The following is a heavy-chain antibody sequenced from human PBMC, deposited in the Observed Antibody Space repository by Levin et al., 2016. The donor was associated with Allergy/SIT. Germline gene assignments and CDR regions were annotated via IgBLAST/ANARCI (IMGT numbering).Heavy chain of an antibody. D-gene: IGHD5-24*01. CDR1: GFTFSSYG. J-gene: IGHJ4*02. CDR2: ISYDGSNK. V-gene: IGHV3-30*18. Sequence: GGSLRLSCAASGFTFSSYGMHWVRQAPGKGLEWVAVISYDGSNKYYADSVKGRFTISRDNSKNTLYLQMNSLRAEDTAVYYCAKDRWDGYNYFFDYWGQGTQVTVSS. CDR3: AKDRWDGYNYFFDY.